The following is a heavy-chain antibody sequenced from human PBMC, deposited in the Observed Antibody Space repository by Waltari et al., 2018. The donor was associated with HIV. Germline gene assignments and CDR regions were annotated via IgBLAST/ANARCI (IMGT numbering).Heavy chain of an antibody. D-gene: IGHD4-17*01. J-gene: IGHJ4*02. CDR3: ARDLTVTTTAFFDY. CDR2: ISSVSTYV. CDR1: GFTFSSYS. V-gene: IGHV3-21*02. Sequence: EVQLVESGGGLVKPGGSLRLSCAASGFTFSSYSMNWVRQAPGKGLELASSISSVSTYVYYADSLRGRFTTSRDDAQNSLYLQMNSLKAEDTAVYYCARDLTVTTTAFFDYWGQGTLVTVSS.